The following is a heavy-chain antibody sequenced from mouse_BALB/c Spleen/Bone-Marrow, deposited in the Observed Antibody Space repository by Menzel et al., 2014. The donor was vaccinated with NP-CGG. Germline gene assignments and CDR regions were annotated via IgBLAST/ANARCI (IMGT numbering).Heavy chain of an antibody. CDR2: IDPSDSET. V-gene: IGHV1-74*01. CDR1: GYSFTSYW. J-gene: IGHJ2*01. Sequence: QVQLQQPGPQLVRPGASVKISCKASGYSFTSYWMHWVKQRPGQGLEWIGMIDPSDSETRLNQKFKDKATLTVDKSSSTAYMQLSSPTSEDSAVYYCVKDGNPFDCWGQGTTLTVSS. D-gene: IGHD2-1*01. CDR3: VKDGNPFDC.